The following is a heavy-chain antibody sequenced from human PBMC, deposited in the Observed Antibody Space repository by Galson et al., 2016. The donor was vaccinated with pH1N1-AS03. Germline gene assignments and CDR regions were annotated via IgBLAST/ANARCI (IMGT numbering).Heavy chain of an antibody. D-gene: IGHD1-26*01. CDR1: GDSVSSDTAA. J-gene: IGHJ4*02. CDR3: ARDRLGAGPAFDC. V-gene: IGHV6-1*01. CDR2: TYYRSKWYRWYN. Sequence: CAISGDSVSSDTAAWNWIRQSPARGLEWLGRTYYRSKWYRWYNEYAVFVEGRIIISPDTSKNQVSLQLSSVTPEDTAVYYCARDRLGAGPAFDCWGQGTLVTVSS.